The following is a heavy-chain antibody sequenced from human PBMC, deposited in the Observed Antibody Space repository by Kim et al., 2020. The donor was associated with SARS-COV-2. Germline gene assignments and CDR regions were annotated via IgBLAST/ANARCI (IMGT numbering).Heavy chain of an antibody. D-gene: IGHD6-6*01. V-gene: IGHV1-69*01. Sequence: YAQKFQGRVTITADESTSTAYMELSSLRSEDTAVYYCAREYSSYRVGFDPWGQGTLVTVSS. CDR3: AREYSSYRVGFDP. J-gene: IGHJ5*02.